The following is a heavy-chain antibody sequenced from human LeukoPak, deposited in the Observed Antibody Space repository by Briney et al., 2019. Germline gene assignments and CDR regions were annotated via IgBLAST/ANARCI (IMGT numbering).Heavy chain of an antibody. CDR1: GFTFSSYE. J-gene: IGHJ4*02. D-gene: IGHD6-13*01. Sequence: GGSLRLSCAASGFTFSSYEMNWVRQVPGKGLEWVSYISSSGSTIYYADSVKGRFTISRDNAKNSLYLQMNSLRAEDTAVYYCARIHSSSWQNFDYWGQGTLVTVSS. CDR3: ARIHSSSWQNFDY. V-gene: IGHV3-48*03. CDR2: ISSSGSTI.